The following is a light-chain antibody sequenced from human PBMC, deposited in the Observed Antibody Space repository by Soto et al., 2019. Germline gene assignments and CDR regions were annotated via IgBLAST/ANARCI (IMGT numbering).Light chain of an antibody. J-gene: IGKJ1*01. CDR3: QKCGSSPWT. CDR1: QSVSSYY. Sequence: IELTHSPGTLSLSPWERATHSCRANQSVSSYYLDWYQQKPGQAPRLLIYAASSRATGIPDRFSGGGSGTDFTLTISRLEPEDFAVYYCQKCGSSPWTFGQGTKVDI. V-gene: IGKV3-20*01. CDR2: AAS.